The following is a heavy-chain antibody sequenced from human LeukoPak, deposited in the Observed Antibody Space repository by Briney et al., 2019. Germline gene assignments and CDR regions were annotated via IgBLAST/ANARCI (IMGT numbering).Heavy chain of an antibody. CDR3: ARVGSRGYYFDY. V-gene: IGHV3-11*06. CDR2: ISGSSTYT. CDR1: GFTFSDYY. Sequence: PGGSLRLSCASSGFTFSDYYMSWIRQAPGKGLERVSHISGSSTYTNYADSVKGRFTISRDNANNSLYLQMNSLTAEDTAVFYCARVGSRGYYFDYWGQGTLVSVSS. D-gene: IGHD1-26*01. J-gene: IGHJ4*02.